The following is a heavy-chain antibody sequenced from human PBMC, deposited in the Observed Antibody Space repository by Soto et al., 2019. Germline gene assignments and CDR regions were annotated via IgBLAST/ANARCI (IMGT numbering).Heavy chain of an antibody. V-gene: IGHV3-30*18. CDR2: ISYDGSNK. CDR3: AKEYDY. Sequence: GSLRLSCSASGFTFSNYGMNWVRQAPGKGLEWVAVISYDGSNKYYADSVKGKFTISRENSKNTLYLQMNSLRDEDTAVYYCAKEYDYWGQGTLVTVYS. J-gene: IGHJ4*02. CDR1: GFTFSNYG.